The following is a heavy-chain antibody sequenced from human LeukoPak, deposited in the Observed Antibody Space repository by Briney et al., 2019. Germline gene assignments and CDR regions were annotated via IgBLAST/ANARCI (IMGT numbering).Heavy chain of an antibody. J-gene: IGHJ5*02. CDR3: ARHSTMLTSRWFDP. Sequence: PSETLSLTCTVSGGSISSSSYYWGWIRQPPGKGLEWIGSIYYSGSTYYNPSLKSRVTISVDTSKNQFSLRMNSVTAADTAIYYCARHSTMLTSRWFDPWGQGTLVTVSS. CDR2: IYYSGST. V-gene: IGHV4-39*01. CDR1: GGSISSSSYY. D-gene: IGHD2-2*01.